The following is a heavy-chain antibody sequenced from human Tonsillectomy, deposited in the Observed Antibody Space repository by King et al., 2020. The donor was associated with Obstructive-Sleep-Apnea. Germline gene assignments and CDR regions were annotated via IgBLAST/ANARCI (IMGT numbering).Heavy chain of an antibody. CDR3: AIDFWSGFEETDY. V-gene: IGHV4-39*07. CDR2: IYYIGST. D-gene: IGHD3-3*01. CDR1: GGSISSSSYY. Sequence: QLQESGPGLVKPSETLSLTCTVSGGSISSSSYYWGWIRQPPGKGLEWIGSIYYIGSTYYNPSLKSRVTISVDTSKNQFSLKLSSVTAADTAVYYCAIDFWSGFEETDYWGQGTLVTVSS. J-gene: IGHJ4*02.